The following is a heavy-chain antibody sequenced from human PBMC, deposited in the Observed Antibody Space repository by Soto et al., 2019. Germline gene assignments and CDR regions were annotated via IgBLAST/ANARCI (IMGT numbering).Heavy chain of an antibody. V-gene: IGHV4-31*03. CDR1: GGSISRGGYY. CDR3: ARVRVPPGTPRFDY. CDR2: IYYSGST. D-gene: IGHD1-1*01. Sequence: SETLSLTCTVSGGSISRGGYYWSWIRQHPGKGLEWIGYIYYSGSTYYNPSLKSRVTISVDTSKNQFSLKLSSVTAADTAVYYCARVRVPPGTPRFDYWGQGTLVTVSS. J-gene: IGHJ4*02.